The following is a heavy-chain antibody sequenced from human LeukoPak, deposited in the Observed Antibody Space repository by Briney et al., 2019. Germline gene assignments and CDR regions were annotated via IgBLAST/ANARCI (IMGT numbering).Heavy chain of an antibody. D-gene: IGHD2-2*01. CDR1: GGSFSSSNW. CDR2: IYHSGST. CDR3: PKVKQPPFLVPAATSGVFDY. J-gene: IGHJ4*02. Sequence: PSGTLSLTCAVSGGSFSSSNWRSWVRQPPGKGLEWIGEIYHSGSTNYDPSLKSRVTISVDKSKNQFSLKLSSATAADTAVYYCPKVKQPPFLVPAATSGVFDYWGQGTLVTVSS. V-gene: IGHV4-4*02.